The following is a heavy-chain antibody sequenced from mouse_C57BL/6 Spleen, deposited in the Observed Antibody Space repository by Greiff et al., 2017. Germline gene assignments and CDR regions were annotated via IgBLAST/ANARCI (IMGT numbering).Heavy chain of an antibody. J-gene: IGHJ4*01. D-gene: IGHD2-3*01. V-gene: IGHV1-82*01. CDR2: IYPGDGDT. CDR3: GRNDGYLYYYAMDY. CDR1: GYAFSSSW. Sequence: VQLQQSGPELVKPGASVKISCKASGYAFSSSWMNWVKQRPGKGLEWIGRIYPGDGDTNYNGKFKGKATLTADKSSSTAYMQLSSLTSEDSAVYFCGRNDGYLYYYAMDYWGQGTSVTVSS.